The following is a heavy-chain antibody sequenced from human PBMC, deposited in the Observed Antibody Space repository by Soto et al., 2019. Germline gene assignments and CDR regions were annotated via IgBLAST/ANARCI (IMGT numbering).Heavy chain of an antibody. V-gene: IGHV1-69*08. CDR3: ARDRYAYGSGSTSDY. D-gene: IGHD3-10*01. CDR2: IVPILGVP. CDR1: GGTFSSYT. J-gene: IGHJ4*02. Sequence: QVQLVQSGAEVKKPGSSVKVSCKASGGTFSSYTVSWVRQAPGQGLEWMGRIVPILGVPNYAQRFQGRVTITADKGTNTAYMELSSLRSEDTAVYYCARDRYAYGSGSTSDYGGQGTLVTVSS.